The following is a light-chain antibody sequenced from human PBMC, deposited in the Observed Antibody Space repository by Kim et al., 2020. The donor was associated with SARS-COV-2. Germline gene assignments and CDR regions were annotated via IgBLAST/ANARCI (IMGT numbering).Light chain of an antibody. CDR3: CSYAGSQVV. CDR1: SSDVGGYNY. J-gene: IGLJ2*01. V-gene: IGLV2-11*01. Sequence: PGQSVTISCTGTSSDVGGYNYVYWYQQHPGKAPKLMIYDVSKRPSGVPDRFSGSKSGNTASLTISGLQAEDEADYYCCSYAGSQVVFGGGTQLTVL. CDR2: DVS.